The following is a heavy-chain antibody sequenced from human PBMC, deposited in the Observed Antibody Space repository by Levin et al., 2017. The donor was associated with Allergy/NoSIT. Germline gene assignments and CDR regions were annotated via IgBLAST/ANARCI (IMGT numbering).Heavy chain of an antibody. Sequence: SETLSLTCTVYGGSLSGYYWSWIRQSPGKGLEWIGDINHSGGTNYNSSLKSRVTMSVDTSDNQFSLRLRLSSVTVADTAVYYCARGLIEYPTSYDTLTEGAFDLWGQGTMVTVSS. D-gene: IGHD3-9*01. CDR3: ARGLIEYPTSYDTLTEGAFDL. CDR1: GGSLSGYY. J-gene: IGHJ3*01. CDR2: INHSGGT. V-gene: IGHV4-34*01.